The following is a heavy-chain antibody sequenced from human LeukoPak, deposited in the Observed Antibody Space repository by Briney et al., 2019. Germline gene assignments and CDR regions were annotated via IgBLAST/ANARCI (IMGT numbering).Heavy chain of an antibody. D-gene: IGHD6-13*01. J-gene: IGHJ4*02. CDR1: GGSISSSSYY. V-gene: IGHV4-39*01. CDR3: ARQLDSSSWPKTYYLDY. CDR2: IYYSGST. Sequence: SETLSLTCTVSGGSISSSSYYWGWIRQPPGKGLEWIGSIYYSGSTYYNPSLKSRVTISVDTSKNQFSLKLSSVTAADTAVYYCARQLDSSSWPKTYYLDYWGQGTLVTVSS.